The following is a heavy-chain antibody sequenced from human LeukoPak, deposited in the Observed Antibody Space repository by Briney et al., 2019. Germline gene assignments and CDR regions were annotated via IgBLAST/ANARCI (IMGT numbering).Heavy chain of an antibody. CDR2: IYYSGST. J-gene: IGHJ4*02. V-gene: IGHV4-31*03. Sequence: SETLSLTCTVSGGSISSGGYYWSWIRQHPGKGLEWIGYIYYSGSTYYNPSLKSRVTISVDTSKNQFSLKLSSVTAADTAVYYCARQRIAARLIDYWGQGTLVTVSS. CDR1: GGSISSGGYY. D-gene: IGHD6-6*01. CDR3: ARQRIAARLIDY.